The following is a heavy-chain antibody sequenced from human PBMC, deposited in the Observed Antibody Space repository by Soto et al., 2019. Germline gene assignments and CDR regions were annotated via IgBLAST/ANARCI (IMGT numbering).Heavy chain of an antibody. D-gene: IGHD2-21*02. CDR2: IIPIFGTA. CDR1: GGTLSSYA. Sequence: SVKVSCKASGGTLSSYAISWVRQAPGQGLEWMGGIIPIFGTANYAQKFQGGVTITADESTSTAYMELSSLRSEDTAVYYCARDRVVVTAHGYYYGMDVWGQGITVTVSS. V-gene: IGHV1-69*13. J-gene: IGHJ6*02. CDR3: ARDRVVVTAHGYYYGMDV.